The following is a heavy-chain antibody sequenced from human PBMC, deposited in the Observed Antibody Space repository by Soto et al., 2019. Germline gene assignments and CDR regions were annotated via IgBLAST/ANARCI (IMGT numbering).Heavy chain of an antibody. J-gene: IGHJ1*01. CDR3: AREFIYDTSGYFGINEYFQ. CDR1: GLSVSSNY. D-gene: IGHD3-22*01. CDR2: IYSGGNT. Sequence: PGGSLRLSCAASGLSVSSNYMTWVRQTPRKGLEWVSVIYSGGNTYYADSVKGRFTISRDTSKNTVYLQMNSLSAEDTGVYYCAREFIYDTSGYFGINEYFQ. V-gene: IGHV3-66*01.